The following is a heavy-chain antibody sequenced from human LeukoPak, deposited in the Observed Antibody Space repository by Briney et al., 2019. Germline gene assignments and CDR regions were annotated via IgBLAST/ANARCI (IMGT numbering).Heavy chain of an antibody. CDR1: GFTFDDYG. Sequence: TGGSLRLSCAASGFTFDDYGMSWVRQAPGKGLEWVSGINWNGGSTGYADSVKGRFTISRDNAKNSLYLQMNSLRAEDTAVYYCASLYGDNPIQSTWGQGTLVTVSS. CDR3: ASLYGDNPIQST. CDR2: INWNGGST. D-gene: IGHD4-17*01. J-gene: IGHJ4*02. V-gene: IGHV3-20*04.